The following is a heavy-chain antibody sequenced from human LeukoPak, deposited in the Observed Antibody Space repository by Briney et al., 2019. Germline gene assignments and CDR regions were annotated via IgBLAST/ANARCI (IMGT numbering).Heavy chain of an antibody. J-gene: IGHJ4*02. Sequence: ASVTVSCKASGYTFPSYGIIWVRQAPGQGREWMGWISAYNGNTNYAQKLQGRVTMTTDTSTSTAYMELRSLRSDDTAVYYSARDPTLLPNYFDYWGQGTLVTVSS. CDR3: ARDPTLLPNYFDY. V-gene: IGHV1-18*01. CDR1: GYTFPSYG. CDR2: ISAYNGNT.